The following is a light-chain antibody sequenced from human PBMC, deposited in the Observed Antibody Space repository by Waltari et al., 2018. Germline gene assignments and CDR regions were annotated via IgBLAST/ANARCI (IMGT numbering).Light chain of an antibody. V-gene: IGLV6-57*01. CDR3: MSYDIGNLVV. Sequence: NFMLTQPHSVSESPGKTVTFSCTRSRGSIDSNYVQWYQQRPGSSPIRLIYEDNQRPSGVPGRVSGSIDSSTDAASLAIAGLRNADEADYYCMSYDIGNLVVFGGGTKLTVL. J-gene: IGLJ2*01. CDR2: EDN. CDR1: RGSIDSNY.